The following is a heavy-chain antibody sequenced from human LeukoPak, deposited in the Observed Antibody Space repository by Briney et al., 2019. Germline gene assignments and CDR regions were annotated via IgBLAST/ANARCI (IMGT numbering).Heavy chain of an antibody. J-gene: IGHJ4*02. V-gene: IGHV3-23*01. D-gene: IGHD6-19*01. Sequence: GGSLRLSCAASEFTFSSYPMSWVRQAPGKGLEWVSGITGSGGSTYYADSVKGRFTISRDNSKNTLYLQMNSLRAEDTAVYYCAREVAATTGDYWGQGTLVTVSS. CDR2: ITGSGGST. CDR3: AREVAATTGDY. CDR1: EFTFSSYP.